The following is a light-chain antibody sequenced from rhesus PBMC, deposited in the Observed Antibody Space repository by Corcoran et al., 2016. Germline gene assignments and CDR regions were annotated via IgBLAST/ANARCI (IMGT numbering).Light chain of an antibody. CDR3: QQYNNSPLT. V-gene: IGKV1-66*01. CDR2: YAS. Sequence: DIQMTQSPSSLSASVGDRVTITCRASQGINNYLSWYQQKPGKAPKPLIYYASRLETGVPSRFSGSRSETDYTLTISSLQPEDIATYYCQQYNNSPLTFGGGTKVELK. CDR1: QGINNY. J-gene: IGKJ4*01.